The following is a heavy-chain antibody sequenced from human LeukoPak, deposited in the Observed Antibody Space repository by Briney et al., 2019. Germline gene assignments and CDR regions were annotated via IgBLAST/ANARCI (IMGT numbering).Heavy chain of an antibody. V-gene: IGHV5-51*01. Sequence: GESLKISCKGSGYSFTSHWIGWVRQMSGKGLEWTGIIYPSDSDTRYSPSCQGQVTISADKSISTAYLQWSSLKASDTAMYYCASAIAVAGPDAFDIWGQGTMVTVSS. CDR2: IYPSDSDT. CDR3: ASAIAVAGPDAFDI. J-gene: IGHJ3*02. CDR1: GYSFTSHW. D-gene: IGHD6-19*01.